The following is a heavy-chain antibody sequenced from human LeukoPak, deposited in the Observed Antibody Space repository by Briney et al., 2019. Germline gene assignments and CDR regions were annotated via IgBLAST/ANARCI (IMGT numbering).Heavy chain of an antibody. CDR2: MNPNSGNT. CDR3: ARGRYSGSYSDY. J-gene: IGHJ4*02. CDR1: GYTFTSSA. D-gene: IGHD1-26*01. Sequence: GASVKVSCKASGYTFTSSAINWVRQATGQGLEWMGWMNPNSGNTGYAQKFQGRVTMTRNTSISTAYMELSSLRSEDTAVYYCARGRYSGSYSDYWGQGTLVTVSS. V-gene: IGHV1-8*01.